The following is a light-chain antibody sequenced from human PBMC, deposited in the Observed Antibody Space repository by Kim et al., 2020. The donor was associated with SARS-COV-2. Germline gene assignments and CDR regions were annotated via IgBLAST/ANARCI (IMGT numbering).Light chain of an antibody. CDR1: SSDVGGYNY. V-gene: IGLV2-14*03. Sequence: QSALTQPASVSGSPGQSITISCTATSSDVGGYNYVSWYQQHPGKAPKLMIYDVSNRPSGVSNRFSGSKSGNTASLTISGLQAEDEADYYCSSYTSSSTWVFGGGTQLTVL. CDR3: SSYTSSSTWV. CDR2: DVS. J-gene: IGLJ3*02.